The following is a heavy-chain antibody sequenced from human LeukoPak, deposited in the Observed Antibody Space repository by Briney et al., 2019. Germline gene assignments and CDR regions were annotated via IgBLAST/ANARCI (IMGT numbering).Heavy chain of an antibody. J-gene: IGHJ2*01. D-gene: IGHD3-22*01. CDR1: GGSISSYY. CDR3: ARDPQYYYDSSGYLGWYFDL. V-gene: IGHV4-59*01. CDR2: IYYSGST. Sequence: SETLSLTCTVSGGSISSYYWSWIRQPPGKGLEWIGYIYYSGSTNYNPSLKSRVTISVDTSKNQFTLKLSSVTAADTAVYYCARDPQYYYDSSGYLGWYFDLWGRGTLVTVSS.